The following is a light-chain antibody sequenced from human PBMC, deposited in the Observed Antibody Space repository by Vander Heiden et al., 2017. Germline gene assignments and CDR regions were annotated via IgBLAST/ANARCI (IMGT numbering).Light chain of an antibody. CDR2: AAS. Sequence: DIQLTQSPSFLSASVGDRVTITCRASQGISSYLAWYQQKPGEAPKLLIYAASTLQSGVPSRFSGIRYGTEFTLTIGSRQPEDFASYYCQHHNNYPPTTFGQGTRLEIK. V-gene: IGKV1-9*01. CDR1: QGISSY. J-gene: IGKJ5*01. CDR3: QHHNNYPPTT.